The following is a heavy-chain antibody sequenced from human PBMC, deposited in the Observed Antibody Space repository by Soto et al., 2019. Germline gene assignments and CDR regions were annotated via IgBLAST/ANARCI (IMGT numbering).Heavy chain of an antibody. J-gene: IGHJ5*02. Sequence: TSETLSLTCAVSGGSISSGGYSWSWIRQPPGKGLEWIGYIYHSGSTYYNPSLKSRVTISVDRSKNQFSLKLSSVTAADTAVYYCARVIAAAVNWFDPWGQGTLVTVSS. CDR2: IYHSGST. CDR3: ARVIAAAVNWFDP. CDR1: GGSISSGGYS. D-gene: IGHD6-13*01. V-gene: IGHV4-30-2*01.